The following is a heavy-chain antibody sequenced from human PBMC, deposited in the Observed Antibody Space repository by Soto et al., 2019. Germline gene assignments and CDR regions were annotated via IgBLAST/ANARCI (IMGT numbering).Heavy chain of an antibody. Sequence: GASVKVSCKASGYTFTSYAMHWVRQAPGQRLEWMGWINAGSGNTKYSQKFQGRVTITRDTSASTAYMELSSLRSEDTAVYYCARVKEGDYWFDPWGQGTLVTVSS. CDR1: GYTFTSYA. D-gene: IGHD2-21*02. CDR2: INAGSGNT. J-gene: IGHJ5*02. V-gene: IGHV1-3*01. CDR3: ARVKEGDYWFDP.